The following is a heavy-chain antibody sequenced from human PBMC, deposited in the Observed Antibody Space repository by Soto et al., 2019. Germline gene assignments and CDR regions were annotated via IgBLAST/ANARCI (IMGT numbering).Heavy chain of an antibody. CDR1: GGSISSYY. D-gene: IGHD1-1*01. V-gene: IGHV4-4*07. J-gene: IGHJ5*02. CDR2: IYTSGST. CDR3: VRDGTKTLRDWFDP. Sequence: SETLSLTCTVSGGSISSYYWSWIRQPAGKGLEWIGRIYTSGSTNYNPSLKSRVTMSVDTSKKQFSLKLRSVTAADTAVYYCVRDGTKTLRDWFDPWGQGISVTVS.